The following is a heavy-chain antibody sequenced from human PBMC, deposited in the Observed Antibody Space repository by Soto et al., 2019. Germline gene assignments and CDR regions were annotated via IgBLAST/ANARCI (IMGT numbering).Heavy chain of an antibody. CDR2: TYYRSKWYN. J-gene: IGHJ5*02. D-gene: IGHD3-3*01. CDR3: ARGIRTYYDFWSGYYNWFDP. V-gene: IGHV6-1*01. CDR1: GDSVSSNSAA. Sequence: SQTLSLTCAISGDSVSSNSAAWNWIRQSPSRGLEWLGRTYYRSKWYNDYAVSVKSRITINPDTSKNQFSLQLNSVTPEDTAVYYCARGIRTYYDFWSGYYNWFDPRGQRNLVTVSS.